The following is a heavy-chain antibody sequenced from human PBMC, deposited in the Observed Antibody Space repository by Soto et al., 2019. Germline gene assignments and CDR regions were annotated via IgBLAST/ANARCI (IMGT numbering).Heavy chain of an antibody. J-gene: IGHJ4*02. Sequence: GSLRLSCAASGFTFNNYAMSWVRQAPGKGLEWISGISGGGANTNYADSVKGRFTISRDNSKNTLYLQMNSLRAEDTAVYYCAKGDGSGSYDYWGQGTLVTVSS. CDR3: AKGDGSGSYDY. CDR1: GFTFNNYA. D-gene: IGHD3-10*01. CDR2: ISGGGANT. V-gene: IGHV3-23*01.